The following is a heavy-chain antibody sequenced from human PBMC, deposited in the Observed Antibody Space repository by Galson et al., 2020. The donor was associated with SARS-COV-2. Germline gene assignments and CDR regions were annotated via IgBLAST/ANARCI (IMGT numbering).Heavy chain of an antibody. CDR3: ARDEGIRGYNYGRLYYGMDV. D-gene: IGHD5-18*01. CDR2: ISTSSSYT. V-gene: IGHV3-21*01. Sequence: GESLKISCAAPGFHFSNYRMKWVRLAPGKGPEWVSSISTSSSYTYYVDSVKGRFSISRDNPRNSLYLQMNSLRAEETAVYYCARDEGIRGYNYGRLYYGMDVWGQGTTVTVSS. J-gene: IGHJ6*02. CDR1: GFHFSNYR.